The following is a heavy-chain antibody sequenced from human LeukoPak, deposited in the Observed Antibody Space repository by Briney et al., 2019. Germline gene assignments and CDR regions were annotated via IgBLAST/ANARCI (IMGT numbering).Heavy chain of an antibody. CDR3: ASSNNYVWFDP. D-gene: IGHD4-11*01. Sequence: SETLSLTCAVSGGSISSSAWWSWVRQPPGKGLEWIGEVHHTGSTKCNPSLKSRVSMSVDKSKNQFSLKMSSVTAADTAVYYCASSNNYVWFDPWGQGALVTVSS. CDR1: GGSISSSAW. J-gene: IGHJ5*02. V-gene: IGHV4-4*02. CDR2: VHHTGST.